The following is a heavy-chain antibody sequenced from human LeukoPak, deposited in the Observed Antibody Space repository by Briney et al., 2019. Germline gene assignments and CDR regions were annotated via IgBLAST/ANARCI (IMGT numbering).Heavy chain of an antibody. CDR1: GGSISSSSYY. D-gene: IGHD1-26*01. CDR2: IYYSGST. J-gene: IGHJ5*02. CDR3: ASQWELRGLDP. Sequence: PSETLSLTCTVSGGSISSSSYYWGWIRQPPGKGLEWIGSIYYSGSTYYNPSLKSRVTISVDTSKNQFSLKLSSVTAADTAVYYCASQWELRGLDPWGQGTLVTVSS. V-gene: IGHV4-39*01.